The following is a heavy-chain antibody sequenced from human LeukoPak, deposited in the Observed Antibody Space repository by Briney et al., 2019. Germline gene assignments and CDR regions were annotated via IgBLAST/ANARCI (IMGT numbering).Heavy chain of an antibody. CDR2: ISSSSSTI. CDR1: GFTFSSYS. CDR3: AGGSRGYWFDP. J-gene: IGHJ5*02. Sequence: GGSLRLSCAASGFTFSSYSMNWVRQAPGKGLEWVSYISSSSSTIYYADSVKGRFTISRDNAKNSLYLQMNSLRAEDTAVYYCAGGSRGYWFDPWGQGTLVTVSS. V-gene: IGHV3-48*04. D-gene: IGHD3-10*01.